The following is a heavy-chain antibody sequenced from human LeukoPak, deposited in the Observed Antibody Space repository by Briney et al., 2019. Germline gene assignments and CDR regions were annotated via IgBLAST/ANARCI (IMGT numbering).Heavy chain of an antibody. J-gene: IGHJ5*02. Sequence: GASVKVSCKASGYTFTGYYMHWVRQAPGRGLEWMGWINPNSGGTNYAQKFQGRVTMTRDTSISTAYMELSRLRSDDTAVYYCARGPYGSGTGTGRRNWFDPWGQGTLVTVSS. CDR1: GYTFTGYY. D-gene: IGHD3-10*01. CDR3: ARGPYGSGTGTGRRNWFDP. V-gene: IGHV1-2*02. CDR2: INPNSGGT.